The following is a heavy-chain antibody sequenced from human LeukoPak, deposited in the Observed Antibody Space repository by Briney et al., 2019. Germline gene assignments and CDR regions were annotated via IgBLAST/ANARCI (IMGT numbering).Heavy chain of an antibody. J-gene: IGHJ3*02. D-gene: IGHD1-14*01. Sequence: ASVKVSCKSSGYTFTSYVIHWVRQATGQGLEWMGWISAYSGNTNYAQKLQGRVTMTTDTSTSTAYMELRSLRSDDTAVYYCARGRRMVVTGNDAFDIWGQGTMVTVSS. CDR1: GYTFTSYV. V-gene: IGHV1-18*01. CDR2: ISAYSGNT. CDR3: ARGRRMVVTGNDAFDI.